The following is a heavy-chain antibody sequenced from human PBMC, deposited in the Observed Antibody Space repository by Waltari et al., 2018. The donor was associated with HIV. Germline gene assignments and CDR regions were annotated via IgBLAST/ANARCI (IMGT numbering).Heavy chain of an antibody. V-gene: IGHV4-34*01. Sequence: QVQLHQWGAGLLKPSETVSLTCAVYNDDGPSFSDYWWSFRDYYWTWMRQSPVKGLEWIGEVDHTGSTNYNGAFRGRVSVSVDTSKKQFSLRLSSVSDADTAVYFCARAVGYDYVWGSYADFWAQGTLVTVSS. D-gene: IGHD3-16*01. CDR1: NDDGPSFSDYWWSFRDYY. CDR3: ARAVGYDYVWGSYADF. J-gene: IGHJ4*02. CDR2: VDHTGST.